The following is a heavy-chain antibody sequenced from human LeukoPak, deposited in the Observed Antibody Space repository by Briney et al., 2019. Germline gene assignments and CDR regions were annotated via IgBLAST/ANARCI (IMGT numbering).Heavy chain of an antibody. CDR2: ISYDGSKT. V-gene: IGHV3-30*18. Sequence: PGRSLRLSCAVSGFTFSSYGMHWVRQAPGKGLEWVAIISYDGSKTYYADSVKGRFTISRDNSKNTLYLQMNSLRAEDTAVYYCAKRYSGSYYHFDYWGQGTLVTVSS. CDR1: GFTFSSYG. D-gene: IGHD1-26*01. CDR3: AKRYSGSYYHFDY. J-gene: IGHJ4*02.